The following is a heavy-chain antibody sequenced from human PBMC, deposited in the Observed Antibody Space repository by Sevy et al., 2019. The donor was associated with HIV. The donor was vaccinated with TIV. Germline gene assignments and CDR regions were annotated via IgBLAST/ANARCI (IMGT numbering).Heavy chain of an antibody. D-gene: IGHD6-13*01. CDR1: EFTFSDHY. CDR3: ATHAGIAAAGRVFDY. J-gene: IGHJ4*02. Sequence: GGSLRLSCAASEFTFSDHYREWVRQAPGKGLEWVGRIRNKADIYTTEYAASVKGRFTISRDDSKNSLFLLMNSLKTEDTAVYYCATHAGIAAAGRVFDYWGQGTLVTVSS. CDR2: IRNKADIYTT. V-gene: IGHV3-72*01.